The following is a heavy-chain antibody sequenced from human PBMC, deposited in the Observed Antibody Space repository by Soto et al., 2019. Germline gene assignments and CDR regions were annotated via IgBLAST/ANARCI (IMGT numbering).Heavy chain of an antibody. V-gene: IGHV4-34*01. J-gene: IGHJ5*02. D-gene: IGHD5-18*01. Sequence: SETLSLTCAVYGGSFSGYYWSWIRQPPGKGLEWIGEINHSGSTNYNPSLKSRVTISVDTSKNQFSLKLSSVTAADTAVYYCARMDTAMAQAQGRSGSYHTGPNWFDPWGQGTLVTVSS. CDR3: ARMDTAMAQAQGRSGSYHTGPNWFDP. CDR2: INHSGST. CDR1: GGSFSGYY.